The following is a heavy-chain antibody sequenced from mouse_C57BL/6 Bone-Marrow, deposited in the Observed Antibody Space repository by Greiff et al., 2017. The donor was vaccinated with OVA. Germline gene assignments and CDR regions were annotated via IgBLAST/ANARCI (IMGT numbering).Heavy chain of an antibody. CDR3: VGYTWFAY. V-gene: IGHV2-2*01. D-gene: IGHD2-2*01. J-gene: IGHJ3*01. CDR1: GFSLTSYG. Sequence: VKLVESGPGLVQPSQRLSITCTVSGFSLTSYGVHWVRQSPGKGLEWLGVIWSGGSTDYNAAFISRLSISKDNSKSQVFFKMNSLQADDTAIYYCVGYTWFAYWGQGTLVTVSA. CDR2: IWSGGST.